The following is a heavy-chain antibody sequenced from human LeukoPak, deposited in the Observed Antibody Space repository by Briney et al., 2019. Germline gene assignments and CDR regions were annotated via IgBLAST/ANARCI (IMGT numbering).Heavy chain of an antibody. Sequence: PGGSLRLSCAASGFTFSSYNMNWVRQAPGKGLEWVSSITSGSSYIYYADSVKGRFPISRENPKNSLYLQMTSLGAYDTAVYYCARDLGEYSAHIDYWGQGTLVTVSS. J-gene: IGHJ4*02. CDR1: GFTFSSYN. CDR3: ARDLGEYSAHIDY. D-gene: IGHD3-16*01. V-gene: IGHV3-21*01. CDR2: ITSGSSYI.